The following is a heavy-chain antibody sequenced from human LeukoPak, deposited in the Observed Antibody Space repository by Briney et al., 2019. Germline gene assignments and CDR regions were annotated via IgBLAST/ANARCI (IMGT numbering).Heavy chain of an antibody. Sequence: PGGSLRLSCAASGFTFSSYGMHWVRQAPGKGLEWVAVMSHDGSNKYYADSVKGRFTISRDNSNNTLYLQMNSLRPEDTAVYYCAKDFYSSGWYGGNCDYWGQGTQVTVSP. CDR3: AKDFYSSGWYGGNCDY. CDR1: GFTFSSYG. V-gene: IGHV3-30*18. D-gene: IGHD6-19*01. CDR2: MSHDGSNK. J-gene: IGHJ4*02.